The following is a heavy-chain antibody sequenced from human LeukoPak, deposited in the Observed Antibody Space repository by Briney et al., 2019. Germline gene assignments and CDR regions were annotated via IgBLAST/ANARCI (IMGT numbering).Heavy chain of an antibody. CDR3: ARDGSLPDY. Sequence: PGGSLRLSCVASGFTFSRFEMNWVRQAPGKGLVWVSRINGDGSGPIYADSVKGRFTISRDNARNTLYLQMNSLRAEDTAVYYCARDGSLPDYWGQGTLVTVSS. CDR2: INGDGSGP. D-gene: IGHD2-15*01. CDR1: GFTFSRFE. J-gene: IGHJ4*02. V-gene: IGHV3-74*01.